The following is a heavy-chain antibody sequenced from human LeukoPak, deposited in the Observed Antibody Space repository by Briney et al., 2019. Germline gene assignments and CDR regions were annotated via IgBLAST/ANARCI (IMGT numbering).Heavy chain of an antibody. D-gene: IGHD3-22*01. CDR2: ISYDGSNK. CDR3: AKEGNYDSSGYPDY. Sequence: GGSLRLSCAASGFTFSSYGMHWVRQAPGRGREWGAVISYDGSNKYYADSVKGRFTISRDNSKNTLYLQMNSLRAEDTAVYYCAKEGNYDSSGYPDYWGQGTLVTVSS. CDR1: GFTFSSYG. J-gene: IGHJ4*02. V-gene: IGHV3-30*18.